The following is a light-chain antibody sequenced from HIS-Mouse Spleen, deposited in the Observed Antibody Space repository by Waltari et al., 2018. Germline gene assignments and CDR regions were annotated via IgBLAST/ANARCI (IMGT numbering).Light chain of an antibody. J-gene: IGLJ2*01. Sequence: QSALTQPASVSGSPGQSITISCTGTSSDVGSYNLVSCYQQPPGKAPKLMIYEGSKGHSGVSNSVSGSKSGNTASRTIAGLQAEDEADYYCCSYAGSSTFVVFGGGTKLTVL. CDR2: EGS. V-gene: IGLV2-23*01. CDR3: CSYAGSSTFVV. CDR1: SSDVGSYNL.